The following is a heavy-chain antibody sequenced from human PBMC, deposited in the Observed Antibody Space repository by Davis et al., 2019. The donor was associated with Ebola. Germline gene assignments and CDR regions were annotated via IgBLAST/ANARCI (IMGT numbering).Heavy chain of an antibody. Sequence: HSQTPSLTRAISLHTLSCLIPAWNWIRQSPSRGLEWLGRTYYNSKWYNDYAAYVESRITINPDTSKNQFSLQLNSVTPEDTAVYYCVRGWFRSGMNVWGKGTTVTVSS. J-gene: IGHJ6*04. D-gene: IGHD6-19*01. CDR3: VRGWFRSGMNV. V-gene: IGHV6-1*01. CDR1: LHTLSCLIPA. CDR2: TYYNSKWYN.